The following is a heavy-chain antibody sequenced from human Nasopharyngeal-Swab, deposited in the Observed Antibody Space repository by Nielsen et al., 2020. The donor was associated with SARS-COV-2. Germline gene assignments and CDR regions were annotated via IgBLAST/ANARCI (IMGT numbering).Heavy chain of an antibody. V-gene: IGHV3-21*01. Sequence: GGSLRLSCAASGFTFSSYSMNWVRQAPGKGLKWVSSISSSSSYIYYADSVKGRFTISRDNAKNSLYLQMNSLRAEDTAVYYCAKGRIAVAGPRVPYYFDYWGQGTLVTVSS. CDR3: AKGRIAVAGPRVPYYFDY. D-gene: IGHD6-19*01. CDR1: GFTFSSYS. CDR2: ISSSSSYI. J-gene: IGHJ4*02.